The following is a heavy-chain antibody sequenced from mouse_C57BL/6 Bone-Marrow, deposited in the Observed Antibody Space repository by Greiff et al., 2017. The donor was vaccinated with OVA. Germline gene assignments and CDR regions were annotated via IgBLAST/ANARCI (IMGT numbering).Heavy chain of an antibody. CDR1: GYTFTSYG. J-gene: IGHJ3*01. V-gene: IGHV1-81*01. D-gene: IGHD2-5*01. CDR2: IYPRSGNT. CDR3: ARYDSNGFAY. Sequence: VQLVESGAELARPGASVKLSCKASGYTFTSYGISWVKQRTGQGLEWIGEIYPRSGNTYYNEKFKGKATLTADKSSSTAYMELRSLTSEDSAVYFCARYDSNGFAYWGQGTLGTVSA.